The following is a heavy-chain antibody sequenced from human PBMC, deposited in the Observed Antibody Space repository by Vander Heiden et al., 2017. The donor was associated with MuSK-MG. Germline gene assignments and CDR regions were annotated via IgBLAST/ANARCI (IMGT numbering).Heavy chain of an antibody. CDR1: GFPFRSYT. V-gene: IGHV3-21*01. J-gene: IGHJ4*02. Sequence: EVQLVESGGGLVKPGGSLRLSCAASGFPFRSYTMTWVRQAPGEGLEWVSSIRSSSSYIYYADSVKGRFTISRDNAKNSLYLQMNSLRAEDTAVYYCATAKTAYYFDYWGQGTLVTSPQ. CDR3: ATAKTAYYFDY. CDR2: IRSSSSYI.